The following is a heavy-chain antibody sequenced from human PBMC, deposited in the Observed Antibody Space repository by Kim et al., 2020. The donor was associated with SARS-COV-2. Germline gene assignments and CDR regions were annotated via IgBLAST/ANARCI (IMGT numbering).Heavy chain of an antibody. CDR1: GYTFTSYA. V-gene: IGHV7-4-1*02. CDR2: INTNTGNP. CDR3: ARDWYCSSTSCYGGYYYYYMDV. Sequence: ASVKVSCKASGYTFTSYAMNWVRQAPGQGLEWMGWINTNTGNPTYAQGFTGRFVFSLDTSVSTAYLQISSLKAEDTAVYYCARDWYCSSTSCYGGYYYYYMDVWGKGTQVTVSS. D-gene: IGHD2-2*01. J-gene: IGHJ6*03.